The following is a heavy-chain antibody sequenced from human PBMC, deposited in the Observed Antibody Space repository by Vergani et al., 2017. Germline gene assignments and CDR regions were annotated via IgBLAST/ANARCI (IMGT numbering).Heavy chain of an antibody. V-gene: IGHV3-23*01. CDR1: GFTFNHYA. CDR3: AKANPRNSGYDYLYYYHAMDV. CDR2: IGGSGGST. Sequence: EVQLLESGGDLVQPGGSLRLSCAASGFTFNHYAMNWVRQAPGKGLEWVSGIGGSGGSTYYAGSVKGRFTISRDSSKNTLYLQMNSLSAGDTAVYYCAKANPRNSGYDYLYYYHAMDVWGQGTTVTVSS. D-gene: IGHD5-12*01. J-gene: IGHJ6*02.